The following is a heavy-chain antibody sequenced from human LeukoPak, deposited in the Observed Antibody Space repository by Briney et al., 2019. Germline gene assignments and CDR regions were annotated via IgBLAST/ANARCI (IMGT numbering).Heavy chain of an antibody. CDR1: GFTFSIYE. V-gene: IGHV3-48*03. J-gene: IGHJ4*02. CDR2: IGTSDDTV. Sequence: GGSLRLSCAASGFTFSIYERNWVRQAPGKGLEWLSYIGTSDDTVYYADSVKGRFTISRDNSKNSVFLQMKSLRGEDTARYYCARGLRFDYWGQGALVTVSS. CDR3: ARGLRFDY.